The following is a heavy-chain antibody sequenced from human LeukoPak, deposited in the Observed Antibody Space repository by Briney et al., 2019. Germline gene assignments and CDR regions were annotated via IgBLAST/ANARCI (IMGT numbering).Heavy chain of an antibody. CDR1: GFPFSSYS. J-gene: IGHJ3*02. CDR3: ARPQVNDYGDCGI. Sequence: GALELSFAASGFPFSSYSMHWGRPAPGKGVGWVSTISSSSSSYSYTYYADSVKGRFTNSRDNAKNSLLLQMNSLRAEDTAVYYCARPQVNDYGDCGIWGQGTMVAVSS. CDR2: ISSSSSSYSYT. V-gene: IGHV3-21*01. D-gene: IGHD4-17*01.